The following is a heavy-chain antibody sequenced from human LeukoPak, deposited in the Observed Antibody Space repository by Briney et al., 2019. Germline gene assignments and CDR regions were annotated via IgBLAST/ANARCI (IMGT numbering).Heavy chain of an antibody. CDR2: ISAYNGNT. CDR1: GYTFTSYG. Sequence: ASVKVSCKASGYTFTSYGFSWVRQAPGQGLEWMGWISAYNGNTNYAQKLQDRVTMTTDTFTSTAYMELRSLRSDDTAVYYCAREFIAAAGNNWFDPWGQGTLVTVSS. CDR3: AREFIAAAGNNWFDP. D-gene: IGHD6-13*01. J-gene: IGHJ5*02. V-gene: IGHV1-18*01.